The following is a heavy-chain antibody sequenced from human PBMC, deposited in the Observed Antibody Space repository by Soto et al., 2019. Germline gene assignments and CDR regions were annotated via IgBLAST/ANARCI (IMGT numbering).Heavy chain of an antibody. CDR1: GGTLSNYA. D-gene: IGHD7-27*01. V-gene: IGHV1-69*12. J-gene: IGHJ6*02. CDR3: AAHFHWGPYYYYYGMDV. Sequence: QVQLVQSGAEVKKPGSSVKVSCKASGGTLSNYAISWVRQAPGQGLEWMGGIIPMFGTANYAQKFQGRATITADESTSTAYMELSSLRSEDTAVYYCAAHFHWGPYYYYYGMDVWGQGTTVTVSS. CDR2: IIPMFGTA.